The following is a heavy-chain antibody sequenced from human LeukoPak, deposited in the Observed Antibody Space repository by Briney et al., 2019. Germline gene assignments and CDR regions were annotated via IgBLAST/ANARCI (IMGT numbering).Heavy chain of an antibody. D-gene: IGHD3/OR15-3a*01. CDR3: ARGARSYGTVP. CDR1: GGSFSGYY. CDR2: INHSGST. Sequence: PSETLSLTCAVYGGSFSGYYWSWIRQPPGKGLEWIGEINHSGSTNYNPSLKSRVTISVDTSKNQFSLKLSSVTAADTAVYYCARGARSYGTVPWGQGTLVTVSS. V-gene: IGHV4-34*01. J-gene: IGHJ5*02.